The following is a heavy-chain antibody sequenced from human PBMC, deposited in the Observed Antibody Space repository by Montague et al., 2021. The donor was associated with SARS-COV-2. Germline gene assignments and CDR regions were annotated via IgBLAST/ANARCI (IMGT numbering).Heavy chain of an antibody. V-gene: IGHV4-59*01. D-gene: IGHD2-15*01. J-gene: IGHJ5*02. CDR2: IYYSGST. Sequence: SETLSLTCTVSGGSISSYYWSWIRQPPGKGLEWIGYIYYSGSTNXNPSLKSRVTISVDTSKNQSSLKLSSVTAADTAVYYCARRSLGYCSGGSCYSAFDPWGQGTLVTVSS. CDR1: GGSISSYY. CDR3: ARRSLGYCSGGSCYSAFDP.